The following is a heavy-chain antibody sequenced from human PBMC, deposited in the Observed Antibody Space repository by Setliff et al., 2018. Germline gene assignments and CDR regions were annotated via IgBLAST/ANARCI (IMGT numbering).Heavy chain of an antibody. D-gene: IGHD3-22*01. V-gene: IGHV3-20*04. J-gene: IGHJ3*01. CDR1: GFTFDDYV. Sequence: PGGSLRLSCAASGFTFDDYVMSWVRQAPGKGLEWVSDINWNGDIIGYADPVRGRFTISRDNAKNSLDLQMNSLGAEDTALYYCARAHRYFSDTSGYFYDQGRSAFDVWGQGTMVT. CDR3: ARAHRYFSDTSGYFYDQGRSAFDV. CDR2: INWNGDII.